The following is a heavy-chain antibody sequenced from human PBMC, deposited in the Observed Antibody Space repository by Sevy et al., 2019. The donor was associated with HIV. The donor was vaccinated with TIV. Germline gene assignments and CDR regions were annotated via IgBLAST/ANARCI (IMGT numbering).Heavy chain of an antibody. CDR1: GFTFSSFF. CDR2: IKQDGSEK. CDR3: ARDLTAPYYYYGMDV. D-gene: IGHD1-20*01. V-gene: IGHV3-7*01. Sequence: GGSLRLSCAASGFTFSSFFMSWVRQAPGKGLEWVANIKQDGSEKYYVDSVKGRFTISRDNARNSVYLQMNILRAEDTGVYYCARDLTAPYYYYGMDVWGQGTMVTVSS. J-gene: IGHJ6*02.